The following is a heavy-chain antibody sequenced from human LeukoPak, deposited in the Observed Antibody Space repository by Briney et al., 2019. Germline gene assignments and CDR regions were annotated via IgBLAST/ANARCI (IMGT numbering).Heavy chain of an antibody. V-gene: IGHV3-7*01. CDR1: GFIFGDHL. D-gene: IGHD1-14*01. Sequence: GGSLRLSCAASGFIFGDHLMGWVRRAPGKGLEWVANINQDGTETLYMDSVRGRFTISRDNAKNPLSLQMNTLRVEDTAVYYCARVPGRAPDYWGQGTLVTVSS. CDR3: ARVPGRAPDY. CDR2: INQDGTET. J-gene: IGHJ4*02.